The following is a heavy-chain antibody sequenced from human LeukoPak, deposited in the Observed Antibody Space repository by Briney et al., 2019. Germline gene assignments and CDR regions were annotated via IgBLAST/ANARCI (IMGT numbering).Heavy chain of an antibody. CDR2: INHSGST. CDR3: ARGGRLRSFSAFDI. J-gene: IGHJ3*02. CDR1: GGSFSGYY. Sequence: NPSETLSLTCAVYGGSFSGYYWSWIRQPPGKGLEWIGEINHSGSTNYNPSLKSRVTTSVDTSKNQFSLKLSSVTAADTAVYYCARGGRLRSFSAFDIWGQGTMVTVSS. D-gene: IGHD2-21*02. V-gene: IGHV4-34*01.